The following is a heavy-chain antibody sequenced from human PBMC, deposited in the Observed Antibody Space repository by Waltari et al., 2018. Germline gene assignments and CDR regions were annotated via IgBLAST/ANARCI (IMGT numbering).Heavy chain of an antibody. J-gene: IGHJ2*01. V-gene: IGHV3-30*01. D-gene: IGHD6-19*01. CDR3: AKAAVAGRWDWYFDL. CDR2: ISYDGTNK. Sequence: QMRLVESGGGAVQPGRSLRLPCEAPGFTFNAYAINWVRQAPGKGLEWVAVISYDGTNKYYADSVKGRFTVSRDTSTNTLYLQMNSLTTEDTATYYCAKAAVAGRWDWYFDLWGRGTLVTVSS. CDR1: GFTFNAYA.